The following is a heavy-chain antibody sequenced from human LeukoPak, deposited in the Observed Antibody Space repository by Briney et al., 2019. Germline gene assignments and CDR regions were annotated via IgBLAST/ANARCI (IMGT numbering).Heavy chain of an antibody. CDR1: GYTFTSYG. D-gene: IGHD3-22*01. V-gene: IGHV1-69*13. CDR2: IIPIFGTA. CDR3: ARGSDYYDSSGYYIWNY. Sequence: SVKVSCKASGYTFTSYGISWVRQAPGQGLEWMGGIIPIFGTANYAQKFQGRVTITADESTSTAYMELSSLRSEDTAVYYCARGSDYYDSSGYYIWNYWGQGTLVTVSS. J-gene: IGHJ4*02.